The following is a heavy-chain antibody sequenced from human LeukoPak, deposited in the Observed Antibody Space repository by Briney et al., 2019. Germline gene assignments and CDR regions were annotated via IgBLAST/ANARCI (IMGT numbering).Heavy chain of an antibody. CDR2: INPNSVGT. V-gene: IGHV1-2*02. J-gene: IGHJ3*02. CDR1: GYTFTGYY. Sequence: GASVKVSCKASGYTFTGYYMHWVRQAPGQGLEWVGWINPNSVGTNYAQKFQGRVTMTRDTSISTAYMELSRLRSDDTAVYYCARVLWHCSGGSCYSHAFDIWGQGTMVTVSS. D-gene: IGHD2-15*01. CDR3: ARVLWHCSGGSCYSHAFDI.